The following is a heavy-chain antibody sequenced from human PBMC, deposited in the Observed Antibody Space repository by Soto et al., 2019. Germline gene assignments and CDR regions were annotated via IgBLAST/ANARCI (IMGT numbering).Heavy chain of an antibody. J-gene: IGHJ4*02. CDR3: ARGEGITMIVVALIDY. D-gene: IGHD3-22*01. CDR2: ISYDGSNK. CDR1: GFTFSSYA. V-gene: IGHV3-30-3*01. Sequence: GGSLRLSCAASGFTFSSYAMHWVRQAPGKGLEWVAVISYDGSNKYYADSVKGRFTISRDNSKNTLYLQMNSLRAEDTAVYYCARGEGITMIVVALIDYWGQGTLVTVSS.